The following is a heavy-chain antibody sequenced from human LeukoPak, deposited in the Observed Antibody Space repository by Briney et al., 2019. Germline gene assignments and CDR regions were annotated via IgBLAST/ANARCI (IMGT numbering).Heavy chain of an antibody. CDR3: ARGGAMVSPDY. Sequence: GGSLRLSCAASGFTFSSYSMNWVRQAPGKGPEWVSSISSSSSYIYYADSVKGRFTISRDNAKNSLYLQMNSLRAEDTAVYYCARGGAMVSPDYWGQGTLVTVSS. J-gene: IGHJ4*02. V-gene: IGHV3-21*01. CDR1: GFTFSSYS. D-gene: IGHD5-18*01. CDR2: ISSSSSYI.